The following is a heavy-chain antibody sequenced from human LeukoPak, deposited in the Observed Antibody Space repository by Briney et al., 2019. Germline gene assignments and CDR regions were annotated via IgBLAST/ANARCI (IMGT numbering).Heavy chain of an antibody. D-gene: IGHD5-18*01. J-gene: IGHJ4*02. CDR3: AKGEYSYGSGFDY. CDR2: ISWDGGST. V-gene: IGHV3-43D*03. Sequence: GGSLRLSCAASGFTFDDYAMHWVRQAPGKGLEWVSLISWDGGSTYYVDSVKGRFTISRDNSKNSLYLQMNSLRAEDTALYYCAKGEYSYGSGFDYWGQGTLVTVSS. CDR1: GFTFDDYA.